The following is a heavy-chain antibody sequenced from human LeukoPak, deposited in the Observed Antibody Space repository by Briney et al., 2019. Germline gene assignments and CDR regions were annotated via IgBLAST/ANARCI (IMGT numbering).Heavy chain of an antibody. V-gene: IGHV4-34*01. CDR2: INHSGST. Sequence: SETLSLTCAVYGGSFSGYYWNWIRQPSGKGLEWIGEINHSGSTNYNPSLKSRVTISVDTSKNQFSMQLNSVTPEDTAVYYCARDDLQLVRRLGRNTEYYYYYYMDVWGKGTTVTVSS. D-gene: IGHD6-13*01. CDR3: ARDDLQLVRRLGRNTEYYYYYYMDV. J-gene: IGHJ6*03. CDR1: GGSFSGYY.